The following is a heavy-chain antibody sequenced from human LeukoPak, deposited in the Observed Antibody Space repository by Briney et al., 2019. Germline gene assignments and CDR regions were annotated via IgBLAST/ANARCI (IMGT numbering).Heavy chain of an antibody. Sequence: GGALRLSCAASGITFHTFTMHWVRQGPGKGLEWVALISNDGTNKYYADSVKGRFTISRDNSKNTLYLQMTSLRADDTAVYYCARGQVGATLPLFDYWGQGTLVTVSS. CDR2: ISNDGTNK. J-gene: IGHJ4*02. V-gene: IGHV3-30*04. CDR3: ARGQVGATLPLFDY. D-gene: IGHD1-26*01. CDR1: GITFHTFT.